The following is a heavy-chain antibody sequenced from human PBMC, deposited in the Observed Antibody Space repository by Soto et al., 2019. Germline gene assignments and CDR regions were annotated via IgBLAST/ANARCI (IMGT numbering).Heavy chain of an antibody. CDR1: GYSFTIYL. CDR3: ARHDSSGYYPFDY. Sequence: GESVNLSFNGSGYSFTIYLISWVRQMPWKGLEWMGSIDPSDSYTNYSPSFQGHVTISADKSISTAYLQWSSLKASDTAMYYCARHDSSGYYPFDYWGQGTLVTVSS. CDR2: IDPSDSYT. D-gene: IGHD3-22*01. J-gene: IGHJ4*02. V-gene: IGHV5-10-1*01.